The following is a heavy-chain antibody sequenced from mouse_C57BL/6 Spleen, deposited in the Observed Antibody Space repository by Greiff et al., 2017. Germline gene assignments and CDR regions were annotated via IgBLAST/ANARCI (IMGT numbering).Heavy chain of an antibody. CDR3: AISGDYPDY. CDR2: IDPSDSET. D-gene: IGHD2-13*01. J-gene: IGHJ2*01. Sequence: QFQLQQPGAELVRPGSSVKLSCKASGSTFTSYWMHWVKQRPIQGLEWIGNIDPSDSETHYNQKFKDKAPLTVDKSSITAYMQLSSLTSEDSAVYYCAISGDYPDYWGQGTTLTVSS. CDR1: GSTFTSYW. V-gene: IGHV1-52*01.